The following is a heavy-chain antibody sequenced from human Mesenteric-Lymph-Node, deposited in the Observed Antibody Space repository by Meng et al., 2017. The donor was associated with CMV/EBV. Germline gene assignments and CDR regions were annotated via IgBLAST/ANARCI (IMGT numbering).Heavy chain of an antibody. V-gene: IGHV5-51*01. CDR2: IYPGDSDT. CDR1: GYSFTSYW. CDR3: ARRGSGVVPAAIHGDAFDI. J-gene: IGHJ3*02. D-gene: IGHD2-2*02. Sequence: GESLKISCKGSGYSFTSYWIGWVRQMPGKGLEWMGIIYPGDSDTRYSPSFQGQVTISADKSISTAYLQWSSLKASDTAMYYCARRGSGVVPAAIHGDAFDIWGQGTMVTVSS.